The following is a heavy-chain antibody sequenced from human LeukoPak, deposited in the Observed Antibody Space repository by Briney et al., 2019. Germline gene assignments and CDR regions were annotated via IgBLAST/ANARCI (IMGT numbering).Heavy chain of an antibody. D-gene: IGHD7-27*01. CDR1: GFTFSRDW. V-gene: IGHV3-74*01. CDR2: VNSDGSTT. J-gene: IGHJ4*02. CDR3: VRALMGTSDH. Sequence: PGGSLRLSCAAPGFTFSRDWMHWVRQGPGKGLVWVSRVNSDGSTTNYADSVKGRFTISRDNAKNTLYLQMNSLRAEDTAVYYCVRALMGTSDHWGQGSLVTVSS.